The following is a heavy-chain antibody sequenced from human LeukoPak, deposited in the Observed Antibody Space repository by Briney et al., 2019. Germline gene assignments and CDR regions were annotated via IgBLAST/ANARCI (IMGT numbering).Heavy chain of an antibody. Sequence: GGSLRLSCAASGFTFSSYWMHWVRQAPGKGLEWVAVISYDGSNKYYADSVKSRFTISRDNSKNTLYLQMNSLRAEDTAVYYCAKESPYSSSWYGFDYWGQGTLVTVSS. D-gene: IGHD6-13*01. V-gene: IGHV3-30*18. CDR1: GFTFSSYW. CDR2: ISYDGSNK. J-gene: IGHJ4*02. CDR3: AKESPYSSSWYGFDY.